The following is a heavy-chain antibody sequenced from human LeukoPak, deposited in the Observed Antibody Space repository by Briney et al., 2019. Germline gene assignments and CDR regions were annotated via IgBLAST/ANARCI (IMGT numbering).Heavy chain of an antibody. CDR1: GGSFSGYY. CDR3: ARGNDYGDVFDY. V-gene: IGHV4-34*01. J-gene: IGHJ4*02. D-gene: IGHD4-17*01. CDR2: INHSGST. Sequence: PSETLSLTCAVYGGSFSGYYWSWIRQPPGKGLEWIGEINHSGSTNYNPSLKSRVTMSVDTSKNQFSLKLSSVTAADTAVYYCARGNDYGDVFDYWGQGTLVTVSS.